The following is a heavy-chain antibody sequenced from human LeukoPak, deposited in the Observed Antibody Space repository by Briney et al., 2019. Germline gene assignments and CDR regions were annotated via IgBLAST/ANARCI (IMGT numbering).Heavy chain of an antibody. D-gene: IGHD3-10*01. Sequence: QSGGSLRLSCGASGFTFSGYWMHWVRQAPGKGLVWVSRINNDGSSTSYADSVQGRFTISRDNAKNTLYLQMNSLRAEDTALYYCARVARGDYYYYYMDVWGKGTTVTVSS. CDR3: ARVARGDYYYYYMDV. CDR2: INNDGSST. V-gene: IGHV3-74*01. J-gene: IGHJ6*03. CDR1: GFTFSGYW.